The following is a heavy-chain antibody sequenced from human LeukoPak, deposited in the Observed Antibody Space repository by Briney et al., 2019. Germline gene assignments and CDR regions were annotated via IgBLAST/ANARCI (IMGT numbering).Heavy chain of an antibody. V-gene: IGHV3-21*01. CDR3: AREERYSYAQVDY. CDR2: ISSSSSYI. CDR1: GFTFSSYS. D-gene: IGHD5-18*01. J-gene: IGHJ4*02. Sequence: GGSLRLSCAASGFTFSSYSMNWVCQAPGKGLEWVSSISSSSSYIYYADSVKGRFTISRDNAKNSLYLQMNSLRAEDTAVYYCAREERYSYAQVDYWGQGTLVTVSS.